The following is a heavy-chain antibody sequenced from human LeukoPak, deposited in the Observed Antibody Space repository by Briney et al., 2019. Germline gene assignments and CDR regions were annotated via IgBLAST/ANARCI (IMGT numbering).Heavy chain of an antibody. Sequence: GGSLRLSCAASGFTFSDYYMSWIRQAPGKGLEWVAYISSSGSTIYYAESVKGRFTISRDNAKNSLYLQMNSLRAEDTAVYYCARDRSGQREFDYWGQGTLVTVSS. CDR2: ISSSGSTI. J-gene: IGHJ4*02. CDR3: ARDRSGQREFDY. CDR1: GFTFSDYY. V-gene: IGHV3-11*01. D-gene: IGHD1-26*01.